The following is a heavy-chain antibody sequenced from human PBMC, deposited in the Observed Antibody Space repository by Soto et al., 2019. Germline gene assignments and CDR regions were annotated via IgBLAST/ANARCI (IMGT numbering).Heavy chain of an antibody. CDR3: ASSRLRPGSPRSYSFHI. J-gene: IGHJ3*02. V-gene: IGHV3-48*03. Sequence: GGSMRLSCAASGFTFSTYERAWGRQAPGKGLEWVSYIAGSGSKIYYADSVKGRFTVSRDNARNSVYLQMNSLRADDTAVYYCASSRLRPGSPRSYSFHIWGRGTMVTVSS. CDR1: GFTFSTYE. CDR2: IAGSGSKI. D-gene: IGHD3-10*01.